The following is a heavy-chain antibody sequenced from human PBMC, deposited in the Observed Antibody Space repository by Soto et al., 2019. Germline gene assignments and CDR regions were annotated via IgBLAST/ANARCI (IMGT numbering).Heavy chain of an antibody. CDR3: ARHFYGSGSYAWFDP. CDR1: GGSISNYY. V-gene: IGHV4-59*08. D-gene: IGHD3-10*01. Sequence: QVQLQESGPGLVKPSETLSLTCTVSGGSISNYYWSWIRQPPGKGLEWIGYSHYSGSTNYNPSFKSRVTISVDTSKTQFPLKMTSVTAADTAVYYCARHFYGSGSYAWFDPWGQGTLVTVSS. J-gene: IGHJ5*02. CDR2: SHYSGST.